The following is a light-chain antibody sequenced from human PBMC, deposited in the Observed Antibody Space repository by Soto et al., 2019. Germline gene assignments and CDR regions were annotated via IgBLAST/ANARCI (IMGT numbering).Light chain of an antibody. Sequence: QSALTQPASVSGSPGQSITIYCTGTSSDVGGYNYVSWYQHHPGKAPKLIIYDVTSRPSGVSIRFSGSKSDNTASLTISGLQPEDEADYHCSSYTTSNTRQIVFGTGTKLTVL. CDR1: SSDVGGYNY. CDR3: SSYTTSNTRQIV. J-gene: IGLJ1*01. V-gene: IGLV2-14*03. CDR2: DVT.